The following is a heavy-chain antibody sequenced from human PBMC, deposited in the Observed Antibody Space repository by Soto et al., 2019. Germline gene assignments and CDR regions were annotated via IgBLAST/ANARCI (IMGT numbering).Heavy chain of an antibody. CDR3: ATSYDSGFDP. J-gene: IGHJ5*02. D-gene: IGHD5-12*01. V-gene: IGHV1-18*04. Sequence: ASVEVSCKASGYSFSSYGISWVRQAPGQGLEWMGWISVNNGNTNYAPKFQGRVTMTTDTSTSTAYMELRSLRSDDTAVYYCATSYDSGFDPWGQGTLVTVS. CDR1: GYSFSSYG. CDR2: ISVNNGNT.